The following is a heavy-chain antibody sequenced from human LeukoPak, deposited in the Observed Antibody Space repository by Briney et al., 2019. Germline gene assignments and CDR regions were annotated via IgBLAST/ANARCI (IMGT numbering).Heavy chain of an antibody. V-gene: IGHV4-61*02. Sequence: SQTLSLTCSVSGGSIKSDSYYWSWFRQSAGRGLEWIGRIYISGSTNYNPSLKSRLTILVDMSKNQFSLKLRSVTAADTAVYYCARSPYDILTTYYVNYYMDVWGKGTTVTVSS. J-gene: IGHJ6*03. CDR3: ARSPYDILTTYYVNYYMDV. D-gene: IGHD3-9*01. CDR1: GGSIKSDSYY. CDR2: IYISGST.